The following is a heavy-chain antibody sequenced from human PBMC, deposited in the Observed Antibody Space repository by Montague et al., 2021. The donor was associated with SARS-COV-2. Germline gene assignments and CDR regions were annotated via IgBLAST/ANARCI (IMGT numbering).Heavy chain of an antibody. Sequence: TLSLTCTFSGASRSTKNYYWGWIRQPPGKGLEWIGYIYYSGSTYYNPSLRSRVIISIDTSKNQFSLKVSSVTAADTAVYYCAAGRLINDSEWNYPYYHYGIHVWGQGTTVAVSS. D-gene: IGHD1-7*01. J-gene: IGHJ6*02. CDR1: GASRSTKNYY. CDR2: IYYSGST. CDR3: AAGRLINDSEWNYPYYHYGIHV. V-gene: IGHV4-30-4*08.